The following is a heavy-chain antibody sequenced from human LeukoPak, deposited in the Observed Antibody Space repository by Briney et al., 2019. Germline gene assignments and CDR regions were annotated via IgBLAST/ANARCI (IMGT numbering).Heavy chain of an antibody. J-gene: IGHJ6*03. CDR1: GFTFSSYG. CDR3: AKEVGYYYYMDV. Sequence: PGGSLRLSCAASGFTFSSYGMHWVRQAPSKGLEWVAFIRYDGSNKYYADSVKGRFTISRDNSKNTLYLQMNSLRAEDTAVYYCAKEVGYYYYMDVWGKGTTVTVSS. CDR2: IRYDGSNK. V-gene: IGHV3-30*02. D-gene: IGHD2-15*01.